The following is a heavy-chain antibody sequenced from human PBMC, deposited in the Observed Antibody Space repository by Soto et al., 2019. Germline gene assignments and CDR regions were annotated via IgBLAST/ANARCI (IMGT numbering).Heavy chain of an antibody. D-gene: IGHD3-10*01. Sequence: GGSLRLSCAASGFTFSSYWMSWVRQAPGKGLEWVANIKQDGSEKYYVDSVKGRFTISRDNSKNTLYLHMNSLRAEDTALYYCANSRVSMVRGLIIIPNYWGQGTLVTVSS. J-gene: IGHJ4*02. CDR2: IKQDGSEK. CDR3: ANSRVSMVRGLIIIPNY. CDR1: GFTFSSYW. V-gene: IGHV3-7*03.